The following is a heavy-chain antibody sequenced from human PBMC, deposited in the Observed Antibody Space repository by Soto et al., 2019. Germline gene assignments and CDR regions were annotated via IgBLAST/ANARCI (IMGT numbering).Heavy chain of an antibody. CDR3: ARGGLLSSFQFDY. J-gene: IGHJ4*02. D-gene: IGHD1-26*01. V-gene: IGHV1-69*06. Sequence: SVKVSCKASGGTFSSYAISWVRQAPGQGLEWMGGIIPIFGTANYAQKFQGRVTITADKSTSTAYMELSSLRSEVTAVYYCARGGLLSSFQFDYWGQGTLVTVSS. CDR2: IIPIFGTA. CDR1: GGTFSSYA.